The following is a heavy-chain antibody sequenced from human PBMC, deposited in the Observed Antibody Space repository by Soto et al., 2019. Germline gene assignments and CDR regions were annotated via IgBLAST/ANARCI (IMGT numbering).Heavy chain of an antibody. Sequence: ASVKVSCKASGYTFTGYYMHWVRQAPGQGLEWMGWINPNSGGTNYAQKFQGWVTMTRDTSISTAYMELSRLRSDDTAVYYCARDLGVGGATRYYHYYGMDFWGQRTTDTVSS. V-gene: IGHV1-2*04. CDR2: INPNSGGT. D-gene: IGHD1-26*01. J-gene: IGHJ6*02. CDR3: ARDLGVGGATRYYHYYGMDF. CDR1: GYTFTGYY.